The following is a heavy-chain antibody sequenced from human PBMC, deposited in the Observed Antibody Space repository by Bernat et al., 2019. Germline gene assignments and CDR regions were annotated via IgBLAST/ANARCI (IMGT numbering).Heavy chain of an antibody. V-gene: IGHV2-5*02. CDR1: GFSLNSNGMG. D-gene: IGHD3-10*01. CDR2: IFWDDEK. J-gene: IGHJ4*02. Sequence: QITLKEAGPTLVKPTQTLTLTCTFSGFSLNSNGMGVGWIRQPPGKALEWLALIFWDDEKAFSPSLKSRLTIIKDTSRNQVVLTMTNMDPVVTATYFCAPRGSMSRGVDHFASWGQGTLVTVSS. CDR3: APRGSMSRGVDHFAS.